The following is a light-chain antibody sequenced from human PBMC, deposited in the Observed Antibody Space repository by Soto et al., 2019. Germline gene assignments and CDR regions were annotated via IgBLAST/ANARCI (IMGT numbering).Light chain of an antibody. V-gene: IGKV3-15*01. CDR3: QQYNTWPRT. CDR1: QGVTSN. CDR2: GAS. J-gene: IGKJ1*01. Sequence: ETVMTQSPATLSVSPGXXATXSCRASQGVTSNLAWYQQKPGQAPRLLIYGASTRATGIPARFSGSGSGTEFTLTISSLQSEDFAFYYCQQYNTWPRTFGQGTKV.